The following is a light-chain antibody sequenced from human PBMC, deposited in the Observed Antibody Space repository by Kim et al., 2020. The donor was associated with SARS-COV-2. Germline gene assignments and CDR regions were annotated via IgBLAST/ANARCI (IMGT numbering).Light chain of an antibody. CDR1: QGISNY. CDR3: QKYNKAPRT. CDR2: AAS. Sequence: DIQMTQSPSSLSASVGDRVTIPCRASQGISNYLAWYKQKPGKVPKLLIYAASTLQSGVPSRFSGSGSGTDFPLTISSMQPEDVATYYCQKYNKAPRTFGLGDKV. J-gene: IGKJ1*01. V-gene: IGKV1-27*01.